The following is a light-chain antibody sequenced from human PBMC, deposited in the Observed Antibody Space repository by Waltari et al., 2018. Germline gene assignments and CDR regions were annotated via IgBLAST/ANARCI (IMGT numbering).Light chain of an antibody. Sequence: QTVVTQEPSLSVSPGGTVTLTCALSSGSLSTTSYATWYQQTPGHAPRTLVYKANPRSSGVPDRFSGSILGNTAALTITGAQADDESDYYCALYMGSGIWVFGGGTRLTVL. CDR3: ALYMGSGIWV. J-gene: IGLJ3*02. V-gene: IGLV8-61*01. CDR2: KAN. CDR1: SGSLSTTSY.